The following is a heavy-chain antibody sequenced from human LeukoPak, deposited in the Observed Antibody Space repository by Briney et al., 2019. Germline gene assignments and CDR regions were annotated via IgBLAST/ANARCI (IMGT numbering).Heavy chain of an antibody. D-gene: IGHD4-17*01. V-gene: IGHV3-74*01. CDR1: GFTSSTFE. Sequence: GGSLRPAGAAAGFTSSTFEMNWVRQAPGKGLVWVSRLNGDGTITIYADSVKGRFTISRDNAKNTVYLQMDSLRGEDTAVYYCARVRTTVTFDYWGQGTLVIVSS. J-gene: IGHJ4*02. CDR3: ARVRTTVTFDY. CDR2: LNGDGTIT.